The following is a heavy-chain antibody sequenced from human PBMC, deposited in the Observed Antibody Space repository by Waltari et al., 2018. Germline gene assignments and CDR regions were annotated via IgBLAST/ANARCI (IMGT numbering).Heavy chain of an antibody. CDR3: AGGHLAPDY. CDR2: VDPEDGET. V-gene: IGHV1-69-2*01. Sequence: EVQLVRSVAEVKKPGATVQISCTATGYSFPDYYMHWVQQAPGKGLEWMGRVDPEDGETIYVEKSKGRVTITADTSTDTAYMELSSLRSEDTAVYYCAGGHLAPDYWGQGTLVTVSS. D-gene: IGHD3-16*01. CDR1: GYSFPDYY. J-gene: IGHJ4*02.